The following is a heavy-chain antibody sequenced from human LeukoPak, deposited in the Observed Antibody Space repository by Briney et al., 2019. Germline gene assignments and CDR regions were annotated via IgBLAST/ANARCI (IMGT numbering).Heavy chain of an antibody. J-gene: IGHJ4*02. Sequence: SQTLSLTCTVSGGSISSGSYYWSWIRQPAGKGLEWIGRIYTSGSTNYNPSLKSRVTISVDTSKNQFSLKLSSVTAADTAVYYCAITYYDFWSGPPPSVYDYWGQGTLVTVSS. D-gene: IGHD3-3*01. V-gene: IGHV4-61*02. CDR2: IYTSGST. CDR1: GGSISSGSYY. CDR3: AITYYDFWSGPPPSVYDY.